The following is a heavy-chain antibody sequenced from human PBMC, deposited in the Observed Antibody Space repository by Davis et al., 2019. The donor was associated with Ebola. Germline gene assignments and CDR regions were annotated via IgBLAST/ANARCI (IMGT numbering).Heavy chain of an antibody. CDR3: ARDRTGYYGMDV. V-gene: IGHV3-48*02. CDR1: GFTVSSNY. J-gene: IGHJ6*04. CDR2: ISRSSSTI. Sequence: GGSLRLSCAASGFTVSSNYMSWVRQAPGKGLEWVSYISRSSSTIYYADSVKGRFTISRDNAKNTLYLQMNSLRDEDTAVYYCARDRTGYYGMDVWGKGTTVTVSS. D-gene: IGHD1-1*01.